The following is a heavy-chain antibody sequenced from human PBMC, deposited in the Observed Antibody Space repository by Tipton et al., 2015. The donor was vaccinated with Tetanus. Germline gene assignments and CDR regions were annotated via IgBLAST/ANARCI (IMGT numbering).Heavy chain of an antibody. J-gene: IGHJ6*02. D-gene: IGHD2-8*02. V-gene: IGHV3-23*01. CDR3: AKDRGYCTAGSCYGMDV. CDR1: GFTLSNYA. CDR2: VSGSGGGT. Sequence: SLRLSCAASGFTLSNYAMSWVRQAPGKGLEWVSGVSGSGGGTNYADSVKGRFAISRDNSKNTVYFQMNSLRAEDTAVYFCAKDRGYCTAGSCYGMDVWGQGTTVTVSS.